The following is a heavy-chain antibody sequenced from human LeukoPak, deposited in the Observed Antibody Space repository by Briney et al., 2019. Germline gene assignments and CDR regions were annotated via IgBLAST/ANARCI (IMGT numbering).Heavy chain of an antibody. Sequence: ASVKVSCKASGGTFSSYAISWVRQAPGQGLEWMGGIIPIFGTANYAQKFQGRVTITADESTSTAYMELSSLRSEDTAVYYCARAPITMVRGVIITPRTITAYYFDYWGQGTLVTVSS. V-gene: IGHV1-69*13. CDR1: GGTFSSYA. CDR2: IIPIFGTA. CDR3: ARAPITMVRGVIITPRTITAYYFDY. D-gene: IGHD3-10*01. J-gene: IGHJ4*02.